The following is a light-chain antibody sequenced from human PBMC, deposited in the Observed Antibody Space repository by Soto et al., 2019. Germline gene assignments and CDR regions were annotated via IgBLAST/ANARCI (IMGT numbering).Light chain of an antibody. V-gene: IGKV1-5*01. J-gene: IGKJ1*01. Sequence: DIQMTQSPSTLSASVGDRVTITCRASQSISSWLAWYQQKPGKAPKLLIYAASSLEGGVPSRFSGSGSGTEFTLTISTLQPANFAIYYCQQYNSYPWTFGQGSKVEIK. CDR3: QQYNSYPWT. CDR1: QSISSW. CDR2: AAS.